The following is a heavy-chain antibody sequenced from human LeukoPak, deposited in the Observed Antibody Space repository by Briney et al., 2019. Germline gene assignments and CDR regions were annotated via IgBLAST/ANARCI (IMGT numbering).Heavy chain of an antibody. Sequence: GASVKVSCKVSGYTLTELSMHWVRQAPGKGLEWMGGFDPEDGETIHAQKFQGRVTMTEDTSTDTAYMELSSLRSEDTAVYYCAATIYGSGRWGMDVWGQGTTVTVSS. J-gene: IGHJ6*02. D-gene: IGHD3-10*01. CDR3: AATIYGSGRWGMDV. CDR1: GYTLTELS. V-gene: IGHV1-24*01. CDR2: FDPEDGET.